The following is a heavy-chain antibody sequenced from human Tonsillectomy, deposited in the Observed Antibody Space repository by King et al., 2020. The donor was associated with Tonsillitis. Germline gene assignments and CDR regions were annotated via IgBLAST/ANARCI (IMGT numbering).Heavy chain of an antibody. V-gene: IGHV3-21*01. CDR1: GFTFSSYR. J-gene: IGHJ4*02. Sequence: VQLVESGGGLVKPGGSLRLSCAASGFTFSSYRMNWVHQAPGKGLEWVSSVSSGSSYIYYADSVKGRFTISRDNAKNSLYLQMNSLRAEDTAVYYCARDVWVGAFDYWGQGTLVTVSS. CDR2: VSSGSSYI. CDR3: ARDVWVGAFDY. D-gene: IGHD1-26*01.